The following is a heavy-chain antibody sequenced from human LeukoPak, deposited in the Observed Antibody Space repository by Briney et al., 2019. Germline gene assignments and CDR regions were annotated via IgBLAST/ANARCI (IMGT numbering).Heavy chain of an antibody. J-gene: IGHJ4*02. CDR2: ISSTSSTI. D-gene: IGHD3-22*01. V-gene: IGHV3-48*04. Sequence: GKSLRLSCVASGCTFSNYGMNWVRQAPGKGLEWVSYISSTSSTIYYADSVRGRFTISRDNAKNSLYLQMNSLSAEDTAVYYCARGGGYYDSSSYSPYWGQGTLVTVSS. CDR3: ARGGGYYDSSSYSPY. CDR1: GCTFSNYG.